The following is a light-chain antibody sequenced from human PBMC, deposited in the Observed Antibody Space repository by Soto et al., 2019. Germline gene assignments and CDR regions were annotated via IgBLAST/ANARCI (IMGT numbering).Light chain of an antibody. CDR1: QSISTF. V-gene: IGKV1-39*01. CDR3: QQSYSAPYT. Sequence: DIQMTQSPSSLSASVGDRVTITCRASQSISTFLNWYQQKPGKAPKLLIYAASSLQSGVPSRFSGSRSGADLILTINSLQPEDSATYYCQQSYSAPYTFGQGTKLEIK. CDR2: AAS. J-gene: IGKJ2*01.